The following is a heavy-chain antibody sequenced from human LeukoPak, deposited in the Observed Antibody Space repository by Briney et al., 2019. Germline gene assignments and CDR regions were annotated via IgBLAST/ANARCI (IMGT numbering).Heavy chain of an antibody. J-gene: IGHJ4*02. Sequence: PGGSLRLSCAASGFTFSSYAMSWVRQAPGKGLEWVSAISGSGGSTYYADSVKGRFTISRDNSKNTLYLQMNSLRAEDTAVHYCAKAPKYDYGDYLFDYWGQGTLVTVSS. V-gene: IGHV3-23*01. CDR2: ISGSGGST. CDR1: GFTFSSYA. CDR3: AKAPKYDYGDYLFDY. D-gene: IGHD4-17*01.